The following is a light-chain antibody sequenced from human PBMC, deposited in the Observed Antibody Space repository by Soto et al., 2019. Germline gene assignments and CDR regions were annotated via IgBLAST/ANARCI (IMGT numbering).Light chain of an antibody. J-gene: IGKJ2*01. Sequence: DVVTTQSPLFLPVTLGQPASISCKSSQSLVHSDGNTYLNWFQQRPGQSPRRLIYKVANRDSGVPDRFSGSGSATDFTLKISRVEAEDVGVYYCMNGTLWPYPFGQGTKLEIK. V-gene: IGKV2-30*02. CDR2: KVA. CDR3: MNGTLWPYP. CDR1: QSLVHSDGNTY.